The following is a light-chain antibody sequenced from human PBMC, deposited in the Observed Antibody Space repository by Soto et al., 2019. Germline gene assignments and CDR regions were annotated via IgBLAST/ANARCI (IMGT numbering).Light chain of an antibody. Sequence: QSALTQPASVSGSPGQSITISCTGTSSDIGAYNYVSWYQHHPGKAPKLIIFDVNNRPSGVSNRFSGSKSGITASLTISGLQAEDEAHYYCSSYTGTITLEFGGGTKVTVL. CDR3: SSYTGTITLE. CDR2: DVN. V-gene: IGLV2-14*01. CDR1: SSDIGAYNY. J-gene: IGLJ2*01.